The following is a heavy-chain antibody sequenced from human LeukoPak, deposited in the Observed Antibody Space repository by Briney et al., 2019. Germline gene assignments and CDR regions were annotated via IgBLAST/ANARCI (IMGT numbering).Heavy chain of an antibody. CDR1: GFTFSSYG. D-gene: IGHD1-1*01. J-gene: IGHJ5*02. CDR3: ARVQTGTTNWFDP. Sequence: PGGSLRLSCAASGFTFSSYGMHWVRQAPGKGMEWVAVIWYDGSNKYYADSVKGRFTISRDNSKNTLYLQMNSLRAEDTAVYYCARVQTGTTNWFDPWGQGTLVTVSS. V-gene: IGHV3-33*01. CDR2: IWYDGSNK.